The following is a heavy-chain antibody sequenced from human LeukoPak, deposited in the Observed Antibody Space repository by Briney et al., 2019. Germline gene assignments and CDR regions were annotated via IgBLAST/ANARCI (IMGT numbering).Heavy chain of an antibody. Sequence: SETLSLTCTVSGGSISSYYWSWIRQPAGKGLEWIGRIYTSGNTNYNPSLKSRVTISVDKSKNQFSLKLSSVTAADTAVYYCARDKGYSSGWYEDGFDYWGQGTLVTVSS. CDR1: GGSISSYY. CDR3: ARDKGYSSGWYEDGFDY. V-gene: IGHV4-4*07. J-gene: IGHJ4*02. CDR2: IYTSGNT. D-gene: IGHD6-19*01.